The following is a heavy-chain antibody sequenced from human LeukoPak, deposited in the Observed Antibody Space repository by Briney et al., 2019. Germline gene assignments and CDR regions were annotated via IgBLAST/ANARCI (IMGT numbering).Heavy chain of an antibody. CDR3: ARHKNYGGRDSFDI. Sequence: PSETLSLTCTVSGGSIRSNSGYWGWIRQPPGKGLEWIGSIFFGGSTSYNPSLRSRVTISVDTSKNQFSLEVRSVTATDTAVFFCARHKNYGGRDSFDIWGRGTMITVSS. D-gene: IGHD4-23*01. J-gene: IGHJ3*02. V-gene: IGHV4-39*01. CDR2: IFFGGST. CDR1: GGSIRSNSGY.